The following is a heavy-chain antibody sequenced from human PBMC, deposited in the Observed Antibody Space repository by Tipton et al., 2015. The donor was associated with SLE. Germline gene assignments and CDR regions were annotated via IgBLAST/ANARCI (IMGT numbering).Heavy chain of an antibody. CDR3: AREDSSGWFDY. CDR1: GGSISSYY. CDR2: IYYSGST. V-gene: IGHV4-59*12. J-gene: IGHJ4*02. Sequence: LRLSCTVSGGSISSYYWSWIRQPPGKGLEWIGYIYYSGSTNYNPSLKSRVTISVDTSKNQFSLKLSSVTAADTAVYYCAREDSSGWFDYWGQGTLVTVSS. D-gene: IGHD6-19*01.